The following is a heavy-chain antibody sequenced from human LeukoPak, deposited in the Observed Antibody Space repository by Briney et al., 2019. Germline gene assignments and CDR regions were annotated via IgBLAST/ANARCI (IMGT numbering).Heavy chain of an antibody. CDR1: GGSISSSRYY. J-gene: IGHJ6*03. CDR3: ARNIAVAGRGDYMDV. V-gene: IGHV4-39*01. CDR2: KYYSGST. D-gene: IGHD6-19*01. Sequence: PSETLSLTCTVSGGSISSSRYYGGSIRQPPGKGLEWIGSKYYSGSTYYNPSLKNRVTISVDTSKNQFSLKLSSVTAADTAVYYCARNIAVAGRGDYMDVWGKGTTVTISS.